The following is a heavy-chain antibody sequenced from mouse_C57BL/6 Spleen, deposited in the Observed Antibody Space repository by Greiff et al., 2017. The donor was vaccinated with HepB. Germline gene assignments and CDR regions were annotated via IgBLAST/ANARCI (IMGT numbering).Heavy chain of an antibody. CDR3: ARDLAYYSNY. CDR2: INPNNGGT. J-gene: IGHJ2*01. Sequence: EVQLQQSGPELVKPGASVKISCKASGYTFTDYYMNWVKQSHGKSLEWIGDINPNNGGTSYNQKFKGKATLTVDKSSSTAYMELRSLTSEDSAVYYCARDLAYYSNYWGQGTTLTVSS. V-gene: IGHV1-26*01. D-gene: IGHD2-5*01. CDR1: GYTFTDYY.